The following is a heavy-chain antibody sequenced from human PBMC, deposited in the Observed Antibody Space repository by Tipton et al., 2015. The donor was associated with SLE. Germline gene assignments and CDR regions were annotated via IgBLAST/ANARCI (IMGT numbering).Heavy chain of an antibody. V-gene: IGHV4-38-2*01. CDR1: GYSISSGYY. Sequence: TLSLTCAVSGYSISSGYYWGWIRQPPGKGLEWIGSIYHSGSTYYNPSLKSRVTISVDTSKNQFSLKVSSVTAADTAVYYCARARTSYFDYWGQGTLVTVSS. J-gene: IGHJ4*02. CDR3: ARARTSYFDY. CDR2: IYHSGST. D-gene: IGHD1-14*01.